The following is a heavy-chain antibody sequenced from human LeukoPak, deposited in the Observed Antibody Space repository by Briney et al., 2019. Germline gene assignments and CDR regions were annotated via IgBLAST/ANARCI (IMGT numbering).Heavy chain of an antibody. J-gene: IGHJ3*02. V-gene: IGHV1-8*01. CDR3: ARPSGYSYGPNDAFDI. D-gene: IGHD5-18*01. Sequence: ASVKVSCKASGYTFTSYDINWVRQATGQGLEWMGWMNPNSGNTGYAQKFQGRVTMTRNTSISTAHMELSSLRSEDTAVYYCARPSGYSYGPNDAFDIWGQGTMVTVSS. CDR2: MNPNSGNT. CDR1: GYTFTSYD.